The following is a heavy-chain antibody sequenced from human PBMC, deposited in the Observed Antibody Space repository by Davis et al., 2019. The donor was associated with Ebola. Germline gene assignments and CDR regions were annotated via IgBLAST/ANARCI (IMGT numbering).Heavy chain of an antibody. V-gene: IGHV4-34*01. CDR1: GGSFSGYY. D-gene: IGHD3-3*01. CDR3: ARHPHLAILEWLWRFDP. CDR2: INHSGST. J-gene: IGHJ5*02. Sequence: SDTLSLTFAVHGGSFSGYYWSWIRQPPGKGLEWIGEINHSGSTNYNPSLKSRVTISVDTSKNQFSLKLSSVTAADTAVYYCARHPHLAILEWLWRFDPWGQGTLVTVSS.